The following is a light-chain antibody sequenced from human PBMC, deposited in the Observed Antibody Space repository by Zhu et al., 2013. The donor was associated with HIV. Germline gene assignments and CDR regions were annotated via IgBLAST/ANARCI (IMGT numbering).Light chain of an antibody. CDR1: SSNIGNNY. Sequence: QSVLTQPPSVSAAPGQKVTISCSGGSSNIGNNYVSWYQHFPGTAPKLLIYDNNERPSGIPDRFSGSKSGTSATLGITGLQTGGEADYYCGAWDNSLSVYVFGTGTKVTVL. J-gene: IGLJ1*01. V-gene: IGLV1-51*01. CDR3: GAWDNSLSVYV. CDR2: DNN.